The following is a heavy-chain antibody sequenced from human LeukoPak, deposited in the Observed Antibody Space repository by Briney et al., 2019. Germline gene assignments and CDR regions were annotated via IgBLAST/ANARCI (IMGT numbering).Heavy chain of an antibody. CDR2: VRGSGGST. CDR3: ARVVAGIDWFDP. Sequence: GGSLRLSCAASGFTFSSYAMNWVRQAPGKGPEWVSVVRGSGGSTYYADSVKGRFTISRDNAKNSLFLQLNSLRDEDTAVYYCARVVAGIDWFDPWGQGTLVTVSS. J-gene: IGHJ5*02. D-gene: IGHD6-19*01. CDR1: GFTFSSYA. V-gene: IGHV3-23*01.